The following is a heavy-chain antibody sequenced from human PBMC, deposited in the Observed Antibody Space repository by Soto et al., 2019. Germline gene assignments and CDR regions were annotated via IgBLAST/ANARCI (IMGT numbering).Heavy chain of an antibody. CDR3: TRHGAWTENSMDV. CDR2: IRTKANSYAT. V-gene: IGHV3-73*01. CDR1: GFTLSGSI. D-gene: IGHD1-7*01. Sequence: EVQLVESGGGLVQPGGSLKLSCAASGFTLSGSIIHWVRQASGKGLEWVARIRTKANSYATAYAASVKGRFTIFRDDSTTTAYLQMNSLKTEATAVYYCTRHGAWTENSMDVWGQGTTVTVSS. J-gene: IGHJ6*02.